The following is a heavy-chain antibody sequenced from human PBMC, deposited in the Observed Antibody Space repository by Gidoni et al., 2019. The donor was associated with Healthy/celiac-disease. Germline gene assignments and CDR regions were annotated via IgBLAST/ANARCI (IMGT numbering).Heavy chain of an antibody. D-gene: IGHD3-3*01. V-gene: IGHV3-23*01. Sequence: EVQLLESGGGLVQPGWSLRPSWSASGFTFSSSAMSCVRLAPGKGLEVVSAISGSGGSTYYADAVKGRFTISRDNSKNTLYLQMNSLRAEDTAVYYCAKDLFDYDFWSGYASYYYYYGMDVWGQGTTVTVSS. CDR3: AKDLFDYDFWSGYASYYYYYGMDV. J-gene: IGHJ6*02. CDR1: GFTFSSSA. CDR2: ISGSGGST.